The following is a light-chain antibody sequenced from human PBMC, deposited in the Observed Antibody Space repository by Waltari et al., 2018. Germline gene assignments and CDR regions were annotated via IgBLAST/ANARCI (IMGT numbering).Light chain of an antibody. V-gene: IGLV1-40*01. Sequence: QSVLTQPPSVSGAPGQRVTISCTGSWSNIGAGYDVHWYQQLPVKAPTLLVYGVNTRPPGVPDRFVGSKSGTSASLAIPGLQPEDEADYYCQSYDTSLGVVFGGGTKLTVL. CDR1: WSNIGAGYD. J-gene: IGLJ2*01. CDR2: GVN. CDR3: QSYDTSLGVV.